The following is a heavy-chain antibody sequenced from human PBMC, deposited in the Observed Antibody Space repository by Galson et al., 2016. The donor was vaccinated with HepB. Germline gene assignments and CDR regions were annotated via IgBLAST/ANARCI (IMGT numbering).Heavy chain of an antibody. Sequence: SETLSLTCTVSGGSISTNNFYGGWIRQPPGKGLEWILSVPYSGSTYYNPSLKSRVTTSVDTSKNQFSLTLRSVTAADTAVYYCAWIFPYTNYVGSFDYWGQGALVTGSS. CDR3: AWIFPYTNYVGSFDY. D-gene: IGHD4-11*01. J-gene: IGHJ4*02. CDR2: VPYSGST. CDR1: GGSISTNNFY. V-gene: IGHV4-39*01.